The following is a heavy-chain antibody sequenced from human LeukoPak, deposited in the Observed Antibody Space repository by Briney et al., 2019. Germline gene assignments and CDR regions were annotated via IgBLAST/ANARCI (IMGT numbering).Heavy chain of an antibody. D-gene: IGHD6-13*01. CDR1: GGSISSSTYY. Sequence: SETLSLTCTVSGGSISSSTYYWGWIRQPPGKGLEWIGSIYYSGSTYYNPSLKSRVTISVDTSKNQFSVKLSSVTAADTAVYFCARLSEQPGYNWFDPWGQGTLVTVSS. CDR3: ARLSEQPGYNWFDP. J-gene: IGHJ5*02. V-gene: IGHV4-39*01. CDR2: IYYSGST.